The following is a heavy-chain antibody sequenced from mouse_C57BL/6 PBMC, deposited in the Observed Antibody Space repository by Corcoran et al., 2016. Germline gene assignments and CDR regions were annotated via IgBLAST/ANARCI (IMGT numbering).Heavy chain of an antibody. CDR1: GYTFTYYY. V-gene: IGHV1-26*01. J-gene: IGHJ4*01. CDR3: ARGNYVGDY. Sequence: EVQLQQSGPELVKPGASVKISCKASGYTFTYYYMNWVKQSHGKSLEWIGDINPNNGGTSYNQKFKGKATLTVDKSSSTAYMELRSLTSEDSAVYYCARGNYVGDYWGQGTSVTVSS. CDR2: INPNNGGT. D-gene: IGHD2-1*01.